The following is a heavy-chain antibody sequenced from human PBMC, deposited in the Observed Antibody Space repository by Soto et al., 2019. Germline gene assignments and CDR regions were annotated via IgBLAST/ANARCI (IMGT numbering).Heavy chain of an antibody. CDR2: INPETGGT. CDR3: ARERYQVISDGMDV. D-gene: IGHD2-2*01. CDR1: GYPFTGYY. Sequence: XSVKGSCKASGYPFTGYYFHWVREAPGQGLEWMGWINPETGGTSYAQKFQGRVTLSRDTSINTAYLELSRLRFDDAAVYFCARERYQVISDGMDVWGQGTTVTVSS. J-gene: IGHJ6*02. V-gene: IGHV1-2*02.